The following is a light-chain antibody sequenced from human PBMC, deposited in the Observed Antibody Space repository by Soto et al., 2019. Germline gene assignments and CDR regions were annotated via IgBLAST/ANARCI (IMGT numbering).Light chain of an antibody. J-gene: IGKJ5*01. CDR1: QSISDT. CDR2: GAS. Sequence: EIVMTQSPATLSVSPGGRATLSCRASQSISDTLAWYQQKPGQAPRLLIYGASKRATGFPARFSGSGSGTDFTLTISRLEPEDFAVYYCQQYGSSPPRITFGQGTRLEIK. V-gene: IGKV3-20*01. CDR3: QQYGSSPPRIT.